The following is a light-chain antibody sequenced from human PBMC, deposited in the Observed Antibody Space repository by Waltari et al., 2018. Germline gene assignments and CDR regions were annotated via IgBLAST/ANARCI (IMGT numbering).Light chain of an antibody. CDR3: QQSYSTWT. V-gene: IGKV1-39*01. Sequence: DIQLTQSPSSLSASIGDRVIITCRASQSISTPLNWYQQKPGKAPKVLIYGASSLQSGVPSRFSGSGSGTDFTLTISSLQPEDFATYYCQQSYSTWTFGLGTKVEIK. CDR1: QSISTP. CDR2: GAS. J-gene: IGKJ1*01.